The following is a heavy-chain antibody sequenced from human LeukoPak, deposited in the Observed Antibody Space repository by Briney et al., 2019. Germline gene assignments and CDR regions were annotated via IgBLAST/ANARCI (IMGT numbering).Heavy chain of an antibody. D-gene: IGHD5-18*01. Sequence: GGSLRLPCAASGFTFSNYAMRWVRQAPGQGLESVSGISGSGDSTYYADSVKGRFTISRDNSKNTLYLQMNSLRAEDTAVYYCARVRPYSYGSNTRADAFDIWGQGTMVTVSS. J-gene: IGHJ3*02. V-gene: IGHV3-23*01. CDR3: ARVRPYSYGSNTRADAFDI. CDR1: GFTFSNYA. CDR2: ISGSGDST.